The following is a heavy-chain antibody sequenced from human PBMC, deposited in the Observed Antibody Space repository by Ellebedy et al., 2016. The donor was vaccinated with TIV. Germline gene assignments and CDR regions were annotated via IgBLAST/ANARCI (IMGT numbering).Heavy chain of an antibody. Sequence: SETLSLXXTVSGGSISSGGYYWSWIRQHPGKGLEWMGHFYHSGSTYYNPSLKSRVTISVDTSKSEFSLKLSSLTAADTAVYYCATRSYHAEYFHHWGQGTLVTVSS. V-gene: IGHV4-31*03. CDR3: ATRSYHAEYFHH. J-gene: IGHJ1*01. CDR1: GGSISSGGYY. D-gene: IGHD3-10*01. CDR2: FYHSGST.